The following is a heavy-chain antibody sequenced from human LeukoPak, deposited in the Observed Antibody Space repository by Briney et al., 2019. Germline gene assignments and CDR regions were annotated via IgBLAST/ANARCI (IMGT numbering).Heavy chain of an antibody. CDR3: ARGIARSWYYYYYYMDV. V-gene: IGHV4-34*01. D-gene: IGHD1-26*01. CDR2: INHSGST. CDR1: GGSISSYY. Sequence: PSETLSLTCTVSGGSISSYYWSWIRQPPGKGLEWIGEINHSGSTNYNPSLKSRVTISVDTSKNQFSLKLSSVTAADTAVYYCARGIARSWYYYYYYMDVWGKGTTVTVSS. J-gene: IGHJ6*03.